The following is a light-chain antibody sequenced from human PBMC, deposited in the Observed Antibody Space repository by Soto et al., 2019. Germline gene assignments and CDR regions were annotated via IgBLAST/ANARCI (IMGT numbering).Light chain of an antibody. CDR2: AAS. CDR1: QDINSY. J-gene: IGKJ4*01. CDR3: QQYDIDPLT. Sequence: DVQMTQSLSSLSASVGDRVTNTCRARQDINSYLDRYKQKPGKAPKSLIYAASSLQTGVPSSFSGSESGTDFTLTINTLQPEDSATYYCQQYDIDPLTFGGGTKVAIK. V-gene: IGKV1D-16*01.